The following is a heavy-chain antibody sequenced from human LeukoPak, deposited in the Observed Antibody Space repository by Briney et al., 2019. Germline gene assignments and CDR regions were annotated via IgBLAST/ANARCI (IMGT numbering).Heavy chain of an antibody. CDR1: GGSITDTNYY. Sequence: SETLSLTCSVSGGSITDTNYYWAWIRQPPGKGLEWIANIYYTGTTYYNPSLKSRVTISVDTSNNQFSLKLSSATAADTAVYYCARDVSRTSWTWRWGQGTEVTVSS. D-gene: IGHD2-2*01. CDR3: ARDVSRTSWTWR. V-gene: IGHV4-39*01. J-gene: IGHJ3*01. CDR2: IYYTGTT.